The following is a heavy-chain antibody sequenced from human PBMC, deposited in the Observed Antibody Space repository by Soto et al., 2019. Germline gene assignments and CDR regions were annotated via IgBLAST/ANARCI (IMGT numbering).Heavy chain of an antibody. J-gene: IGHJ3*02. Sequence: GGSLRLSCAASGFTFSSYAMSWVCQAPGKGLEWVSAISGSGGSTYYADSVKGRFTISRDNSKNTLYLQMNSLRAEDTAVYYCAKEASLLGYCSGGSCIHDAFDIWGQGTMVTVSS. CDR1: GFTFSSYA. CDR2: ISGSGGST. D-gene: IGHD2-15*01. V-gene: IGHV3-23*01. CDR3: AKEASLLGYCSGGSCIHDAFDI.